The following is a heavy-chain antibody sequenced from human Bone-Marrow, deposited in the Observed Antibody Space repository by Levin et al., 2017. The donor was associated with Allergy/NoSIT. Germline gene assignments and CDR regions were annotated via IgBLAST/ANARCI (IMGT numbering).Heavy chain of an antibody. Sequence: ASVKVSCTASGYTFTSYGINWVRQAPGQGLEWMGWISTYNDNRNSAQSLQDRLTMTTDTSTSTAYMELRSLRSDDTAVYYCARTALLGYCDGGDCNRNWFDPWGQGTLVTVSS. CDR1: GYTFTSYG. D-gene: IGHD2-8*02. CDR2: ISTYNDNR. J-gene: IGHJ5*02. V-gene: IGHV1-18*01. CDR3: ARTALLGYCDGGDCNRNWFDP.